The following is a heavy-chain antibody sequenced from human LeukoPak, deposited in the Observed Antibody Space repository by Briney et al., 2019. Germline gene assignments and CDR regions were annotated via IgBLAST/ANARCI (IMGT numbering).Heavy chain of an antibody. V-gene: IGHV1-2*02. J-gene: IGHJ4*02. CDR3: ARVAGGDWYYFDF. CDR1: GYTFTNYY. CDR2: INLNSGGT. D-gene: IGHD2-21*02. Sequence: ASVKVSCKASGYTFTNYYMHWVGQAPGQGLEWMGWINLNSGGTNCAQKFQGRVTMTRDTSISAAYMELSRLGSDDTAVYYCARVAGGDWYYFDFWGQGSLVTVSS.